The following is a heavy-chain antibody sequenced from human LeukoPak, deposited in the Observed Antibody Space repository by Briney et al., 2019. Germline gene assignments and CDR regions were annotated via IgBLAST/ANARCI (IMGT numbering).Heavy chain of an antibody. J-gene: IGHJ6*03. D-gene: IGHD2-15*01. CDR1: GFTFSSYA. Sequence: PGGFLRLSCAASGFTFSSYAMSWVRQAPGKGLEWVSAISGSGGSTYYADSVKGRFTISRDNSKNTLYLQMNSLRAEDTAVYYCARPPGYCSGGSCPYYYYMDVWGKGTTVTVSS. CDR3: ARPPGYCSGGSCPYYYYMDV. V-gene: IGHV3-23*01. CDR2: ISGSGGST.